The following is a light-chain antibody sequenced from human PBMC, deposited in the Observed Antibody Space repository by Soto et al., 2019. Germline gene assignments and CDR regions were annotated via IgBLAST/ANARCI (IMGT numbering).Light chain of an antibody. V-gene: IGKV1-39*01. Sequence: DTQMSQSPSSLSASFWDRVTITFLARQTISTYLNWYQQKPGNAPKLLIYGASSLQSGVPSRFSGSGSGTDFTLTISGLQPEDFAIYYCQQSYSSPITFGQGTRLEIK. CDR2: GAS. J-gene: IGKJ5*01. CDR3: QQSYSSPIT. CDR1: QTISTY.